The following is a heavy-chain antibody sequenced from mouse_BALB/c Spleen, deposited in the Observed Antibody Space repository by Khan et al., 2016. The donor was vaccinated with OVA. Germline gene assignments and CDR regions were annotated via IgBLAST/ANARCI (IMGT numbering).Heavy chain of an antibody. Sequence: EVELVESGGDVVKPGGSLKLSCAASGFTFSTYGMSWVRQTPDKRLEWVATVSTGGHYTYYPDTVKGRFTISRVNAKNTLYLQMSSLKSEDTAMFYGARLAYYYDSEGFAYWGQGTLVTVSA. CDR1: GFTFSTYG. D-gene: IGHD1-1*01. J-gene: IGHJ3*01. CDR2: VSTGGHYT. V-gene: IGHV5-6*01. CDR3: ARLAYYYDSEGFAY.